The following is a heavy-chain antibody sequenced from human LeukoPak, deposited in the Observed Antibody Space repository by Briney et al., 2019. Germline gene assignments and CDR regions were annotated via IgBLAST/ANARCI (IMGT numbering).Heavy chain of an antibody. V-gene: IGHV5-10-1*01. CDR1: GYSFTSYW. Sequence: GESLKISCKGSGYSFTSYWISWVRPMPGKGLEWMGRIDPSDSYTNYSPSFQGHVTISADKSISTAYLQWSSLKASDTAMYYCARPLGYCSSTSCSLGAFDIWGQGTMVTVSS. CDR3: ARPLGYCSSTSCSLGAFDI. D-gene: IGHD2-2*03. CDR2: IDPSDSYT. J-gene: IGHJ3*02.